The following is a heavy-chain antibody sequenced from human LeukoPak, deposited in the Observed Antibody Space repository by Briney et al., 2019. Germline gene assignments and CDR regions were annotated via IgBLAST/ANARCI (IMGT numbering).Heavy chain of an antibody. J-gene: IGHJ4*02. CDR3: ARWVGANHYFDY. Sequence: SETLSLTCAVYGGSFSGYYWSWIRQPPGKGLEWIGYVYHSGSTYYNPSLKSRVTISVDRSKNQFSLKLSSVTAADTAVYYCARWVGANHYFDYWGQGTLVTVSS. D-gene: IGHD1-26*01. V-gene: IGHV4-34*01. CDR2: VYHSGST. CDR1: GGSFSGYY.